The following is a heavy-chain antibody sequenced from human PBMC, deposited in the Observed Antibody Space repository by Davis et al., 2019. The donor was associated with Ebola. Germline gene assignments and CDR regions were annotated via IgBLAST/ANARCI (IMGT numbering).Heavy chain of an antibody. CDR1: GITFNRAW. D-gene: IGHD6-19*01. J-gene: IGHJ6*04. Sequence: GESLKISCAASGITFNRAWMSWVRQAPGKGLECVGRIKSKTDGGTTDYAAPVKGRFTISRDDSKNTLYLQMNSLRAEDTAVFYCAKRATVKVAGANYYNAMDVWGKGTTVTVSS. CDR2: IKSKTDGGTT. CDR3: AKRATVKVAGANYYNAMDV. V-gene: IGHV3-15*01.